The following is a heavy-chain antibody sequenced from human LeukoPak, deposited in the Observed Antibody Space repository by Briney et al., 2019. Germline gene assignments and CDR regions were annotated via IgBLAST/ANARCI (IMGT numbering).Heavy chain of an antibody. J-gene: IGHJ6*02. CDR2: IGGSGDTT. CDR1: GFTFSTSA. CDR3: AKGKSLPHYYYYGMDV. V-gene: IGHV3-23*01. Sequence: PGGSLRLSCAASGFTFSTSAMNWVRQGPGEGLEWVSGIGGSGDTTYYADSVRGRFTISRDNFKNTLYLQMNSLTAEDTAIYYCAKGKSLPHYYYYGMDVWGQGTTVTASS.